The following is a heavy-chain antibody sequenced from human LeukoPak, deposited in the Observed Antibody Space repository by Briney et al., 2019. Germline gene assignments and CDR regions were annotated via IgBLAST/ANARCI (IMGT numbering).Heavy chain of an antibody. CDR2: ISSRSDGT. CDR3: VRDRRFPDDVFDI. J-gene: IGHJ3*02. D-gene: IGHD2-21*01. V-gene: IGHV3-23*01. Sequence: GGSLTLSCAASGFSFSSYAMSWVRQAPGKGLEWVSAISSRSDGTWNVDSVRGRFTISRDNSKNTLDLQMNSLRAEDTALHYCVRDRRFPDDVFDIWGQGTMVTVSS. CDR1: GFSFSSYA.